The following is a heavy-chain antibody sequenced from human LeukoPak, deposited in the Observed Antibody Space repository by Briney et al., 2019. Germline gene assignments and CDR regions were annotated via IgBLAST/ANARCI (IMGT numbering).Heavy chain of an antibody. CDR2: ISYDGSNK. D-gene: IGHD1-26*01. CDR3: AKSSGFSGRYYFDY. V-gene: IGHV3-30*18. Sequence: PGGSLRLSCAASGFTFSSYGMHWVRQAPGKGLEWVAVISYDGSNKYYADSVKGRFTISRDNSKNTLYLQMNSLRAEDTAVYYCAKSSGFSGRYYFDYWGQGTLVTVSP. J-gene: IGHJ4*02. CDR1: GFTFSSYG.